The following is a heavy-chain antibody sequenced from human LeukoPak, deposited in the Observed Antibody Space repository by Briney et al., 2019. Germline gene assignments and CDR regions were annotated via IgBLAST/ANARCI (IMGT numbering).Heavy chain of an antibody. CDR1: GESFSDYY. V-gene: IGHV4-34*01. Sequence: SEILSLTCAVYGESFSDYYWSWIRQPPGKGLEWIGDINHSGTTNYNPSLKSRVTMSVDTSKKHFSLKLSSVTAADTAVYYCARGRKYTSGYRVTELGSGYSDYWGQGTLVTVSS. CDR3: ARGRKYTSGYRVTELGSGYSDY. D-gene: IGHD5-18*01. CDR2: INHSGTT. J-gene: IGHJ4*02.